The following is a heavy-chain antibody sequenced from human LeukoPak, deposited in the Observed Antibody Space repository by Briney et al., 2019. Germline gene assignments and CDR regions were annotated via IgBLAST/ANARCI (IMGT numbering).Heavy chain of an antibody. CDR2: INHSGST. V-gene: IGHV4-34*01. D-gene: IGHD3-16*02. Sequence: ASETLSLTCAVYGGSFSGYYWSWIRQPPGKGLEWIGEINHSGSTNYNPSLKSRVTISVDTSKNQFSLKLISVTAADTAVYYCARGRVMITFGGVIYPVGFDYWGQGTLVTVSS. J-gene: IGHJ4*02. CDR3: ARGRVMITFGGVIYPVGFDY. CDR1: GGSFSGYY.